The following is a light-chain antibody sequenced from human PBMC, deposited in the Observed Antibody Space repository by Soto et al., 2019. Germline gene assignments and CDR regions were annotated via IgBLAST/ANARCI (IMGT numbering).Light chain of an antibody. J-gene: IGKJ5*01. CDR2: RAS. CDR1: QSVSNNY. CDR3: QQYGTSVT. Sequence: EIVLTQSPGTLSLSPGEGATLSCGASQSVSNNYLAWYQQKPGQSPRLLIYRASTRATGIPERFSGSGSGTYFTLNISSLDPEDFAVYFCQQYGTSVTFGQGTRLEIK. V-gene: IGKV3-20*01.